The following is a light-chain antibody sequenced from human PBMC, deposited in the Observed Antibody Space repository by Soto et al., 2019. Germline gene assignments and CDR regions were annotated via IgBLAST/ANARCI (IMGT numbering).Light chain of an antibody. V-gene: IGLV2-14*01. Sequence: QSALTQSASVSGSPGQPITISCTGTSSDVGGYNYVSWYQQHPGKAPKLIIYDVSNRPSGVSTRFSGSKSGNTASLTISGLQAEDEADYSCSSYTSTNSWVFGGGTKLTVL. CDR1: SSDVGGYNY. J-gene: IGLJ3*02. CDR3: SSYTSTNSWV. CDR2: DVS.